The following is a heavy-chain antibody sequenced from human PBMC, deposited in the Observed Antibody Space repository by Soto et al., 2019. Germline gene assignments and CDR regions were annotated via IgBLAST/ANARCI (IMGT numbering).Heavy chain of an antibody. CDR1: GNTFTYRY. CDR3: AGGGAVSGPFTWELPDH. CDR2: ITPFSGDV. J-gene: IGHJ4*02. D-gene: IGHD1-26*01. Sequence: QMQLVQSGAEVKKTGSSVTVSCKALGNTFTYRYLHWVRQAPGQALEWMGWITPFSGDVHYAQKSQERVTITKDRSINTADMQMSSLRSEDTAMYFCAGGGAVSGPFTWELPDHWGQGTLVTVSS. V-gene: IGHV1-45*02.